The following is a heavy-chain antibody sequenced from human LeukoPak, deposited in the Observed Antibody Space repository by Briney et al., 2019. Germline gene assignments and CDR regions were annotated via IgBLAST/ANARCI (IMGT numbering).Heavy chain of an antibody. D-gene: IGHD3-9*01. CDR2: ISYDGSNE. J-gene: IGHJ4*02. V-gene: IGHV3-30-3*01. Sequence: PGGSLRLSCAASGFTFSNYAMHWVRQAPGKGLEWVAVISYDGSNEYYADSMKGRFTISRDNSKNTLYLQMNSLRPEDTAVYYCAKAGLRYFDWLLSGHDYWGQGTLVTVSS. CDR3: AKAGLRYFDWLLSGHDY. CDR1: GFTFSNYA.